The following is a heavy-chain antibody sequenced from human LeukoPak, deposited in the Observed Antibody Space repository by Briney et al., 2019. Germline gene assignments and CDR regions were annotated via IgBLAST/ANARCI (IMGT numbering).Heavy chain of an antibody. CDR1: GFTFSSYD. V-gene: IGHV3-13*05. J-gene: IGHJ4*02. CDR3: ARDRSIASDY. D-gene: IGHD6-6*01. Sequence: GGSLRLSCAASGFTFSSYDMHWVRQATGKGLEWVSAIGTAGDPYYPGSVKGRFTISRDNAKNTLYLQMNSLRAEDTAVYYCARDRSIASDYWGQGTLVTVSS. CDR2: IGTAGDP.